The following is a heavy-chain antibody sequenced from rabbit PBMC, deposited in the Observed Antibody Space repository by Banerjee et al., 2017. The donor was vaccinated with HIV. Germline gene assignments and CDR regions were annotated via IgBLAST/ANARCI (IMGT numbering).Heavy chain of an antibody. CDR1: GSSSGSGNW. J-gene: IGHJ4*01. CDR2: IDAGSNGNT. Sequence: QEQLEESGGDLVKLEGSLTLPCTALGSSSGSGNWNGWSRQAPGKGLEWIACIDAGSNGNTYYASWAKGRFTVSKTSSTTVTLQMTSLTAADTATYFCAREEYVGYGYANLWGPGTLVTVS. CDR3: AREEYVGYGYANL. V-gene: IGHV1S45*01. D-gene: IGHD6-1*01.